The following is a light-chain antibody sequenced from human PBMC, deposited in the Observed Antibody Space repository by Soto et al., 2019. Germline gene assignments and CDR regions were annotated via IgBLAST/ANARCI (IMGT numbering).Light chain of an antibody. CDR1: QSISSY. J-gene: IGKJ1*01. Sequence: DIQMTQSPSSLSASVGDRVTITCRASQSISSYLNWYQQKPGKAPKLLIYAASSLQSGVPSRFSGSGSGTDFTLTISSLQPVDFATYYCQQRYSTLLTFGQGTKVEIK. CDR3: QQRYSTLLT. CDR2: AAS. V-gene: IGKV1-39*01.